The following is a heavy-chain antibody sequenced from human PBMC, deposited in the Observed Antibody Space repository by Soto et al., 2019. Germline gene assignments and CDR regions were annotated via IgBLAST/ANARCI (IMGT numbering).Heavy chain of an antibody. CDR3: ARGRGTISGYYPFFDY. CDR2: IYYSGST. CDR1: GGSISSGGYY. V-gene: IGHV4-31*03. J-gene: IGHJ4*02. D-gene: IGHD3-22*01. Sequence: SEMLSLPCTVFGGSISSGGYYWSWNRQNPGKGLEWIGYIYYSGSTYYNPSLKSRVTISVDTSKNQFSLKLSSVTAADTAVYYCARGRGTISGYYPFFDYWGQGTLVTVSS.